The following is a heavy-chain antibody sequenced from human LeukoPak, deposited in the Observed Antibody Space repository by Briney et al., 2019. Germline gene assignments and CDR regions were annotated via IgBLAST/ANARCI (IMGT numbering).Heavy chain of an antibody. Sequence: ASVKVSCKASGYTFTGYYLHWVRQAPGQGLEWMGWIHPNSGDTKFAQEFQGRVTMTRDTSINTASMELSSLKPDDTAVYYCAKIGYFDNSAYYYYFYYMDVWGKGTTVTISS. CDR3: AKIGYFDNSAYYYYFYYMDV. D-gene: IGHD3-22*01. CDR1: GYTFTGYY. J-gene: IGHJ6*03. V-gene: IGHV1-2*02. CDR2: IHPNSGDT.